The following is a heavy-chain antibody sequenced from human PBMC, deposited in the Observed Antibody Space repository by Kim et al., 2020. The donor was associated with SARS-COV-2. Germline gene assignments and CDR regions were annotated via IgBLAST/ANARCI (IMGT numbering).Heavy chain of an antibody. V-gene: IGHV5-51*01. D-gene: IGHD3-10*01. CDR2: IYPGDSDT. CDR3: ARRGTYYGSGSHENGMDV. Sequence: GESLKISCKGSGYSFTSYWIGWVRQMPGKGLEWMGIIYPGDSDTRYSPSFQGQVTISADKSISTAYLQWSSLKASDTAMYYCARRGTYYGSGSHENGMDVWGQGTTVTVSS. CDR1: GYSFTSYW. J-gene: IGHJ6*02.